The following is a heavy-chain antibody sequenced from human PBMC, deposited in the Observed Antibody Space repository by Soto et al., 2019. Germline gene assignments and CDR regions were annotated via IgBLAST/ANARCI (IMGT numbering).Heavy chain of an antibody. D-gene: IGHD2-2*01. J-gene: IGHJ4*02. CDR2: IIPILGIA. CDR3: ACVGRTAAPFDY. Sequence: APMKVSCKGSWGTLRSFSISWGGPAPGQGLEWMGRIIPILGIANYAQKFQGRVTITADKSTSTAYMELSSLRSEDTAVYYCACVGRTAAPFDYWGQGTLVTVSS. CDR1: WGTLRSFS. V-gene: IGHV1-69*02.